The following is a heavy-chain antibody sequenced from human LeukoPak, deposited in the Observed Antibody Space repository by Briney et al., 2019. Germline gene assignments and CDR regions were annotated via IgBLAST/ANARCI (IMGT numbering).Heavy chain of an antibody. CDR1: GGSISSYY. CDR3: ARAYYDILTGYYGIDY. J-gene: IGHJ4*02. Sequence: SETLSLTCTVSGGSISSYYWSWIRQPAGKGLEWIGRIYTSGSTNYNPSLKSRVTISVDTSKNQFSLKLSSVTAADTAVYYCARAYYDILTGYYGIDYWGQGTLVTVSS. D-gene: IGHD3-9*01. CDR2: IYTSGST. V-gene: IGHV4-4*07.